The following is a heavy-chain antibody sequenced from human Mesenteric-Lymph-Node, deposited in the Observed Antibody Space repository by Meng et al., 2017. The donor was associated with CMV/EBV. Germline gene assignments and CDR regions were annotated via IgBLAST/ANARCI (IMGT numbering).Heavy chain of an antibody. Sequence: GESLKISCAASGFTFSSYWMHWVRQAPGKGLEWVSSISSSSSYIYYADSVKGRFTISRDNAKNSLYLQMNSLRAEDTAVYYCARDKPIVVVPAGSLYGMDVWGQGTTVTVSS. V-gene: IGHV3-21*01. CDR1: GFTFSSYW. D-gene: IGHD2-2*01. CDR2: ISSSSSYI. J-gene: IGHJ6*02. CDR3: ARDKPIVVVPAGSLYGMDV.